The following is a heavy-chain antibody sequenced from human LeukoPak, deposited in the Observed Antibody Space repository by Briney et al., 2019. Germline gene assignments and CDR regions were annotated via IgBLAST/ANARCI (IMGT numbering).Heavy chain of an antibody. CDR2: INLSGST. V-gene: IGHV4-34*01. J-gene: IGHJ6*03. CDR3: ARHYLGPGYMDV. CDR1: GGSFGGYY. Sequence: PSETLSLTCAVYGGSFGGYYWSWIRQPPGKGLEWIGEINLSGSTNHNPSLKSRVTISVDTSKNQFSLKLSSVTAADTAVYYCARHYLGPGYMDVWGKGTTVTISS. D-gene: IGHD3-16*01.